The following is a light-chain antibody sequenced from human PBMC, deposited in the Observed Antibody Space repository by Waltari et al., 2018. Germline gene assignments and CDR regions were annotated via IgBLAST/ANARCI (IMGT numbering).Light chain of an antibody. V-gene: IGKV1-39*01. Sequence: DIQMTPSPSSLSASIGDRVTITCRASQSINSYLNWYQQKPGKAPKVLIFAASSLQSGVPSRFSGSGSGTDFTLTISSLQPEDFATYSCQQSYRTPLTFGGWTKVEIK. CDR2: AAS. CDR3: QQSYRTPLT. J-gene: IGKJ4*01. CDR1: QSINSY.